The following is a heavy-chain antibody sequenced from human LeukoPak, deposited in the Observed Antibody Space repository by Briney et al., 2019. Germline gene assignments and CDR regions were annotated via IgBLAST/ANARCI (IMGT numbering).Heavy chain of an antibody. CDR3: ARHNGWAFDI. D-gene: IGHD2-15*01. CDR2: IHHSGGT. Sequence: ALETLSLTCAVYGGSFSGWWSWIWQPPGKGLEWIGEIHHSGGTKYNPSLRSLDTISVDTSKRQISLKMTSVTAADTAIYYCARHNGWAFDIWGQGTGVTVSS. CDR1: GGSFSGW. V-gene: IGHV4-34*01. J-gene: IGHJ3*02.